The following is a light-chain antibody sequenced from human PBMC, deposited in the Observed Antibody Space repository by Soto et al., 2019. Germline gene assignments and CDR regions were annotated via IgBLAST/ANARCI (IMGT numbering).Light chain of an antibody. J-gene: IGKJ4*01. CDR3: LQHNSYPPT. CDR1: QGIGSA. Sequence: DIQMTQSPSSLSASVGDRVTITCRAGQGIGSALGWYQQKPRKAPKRLIYAASSLQSGVPSRFSGSGSGTEFTLTISSLQPEDFATYYCLQHNSYPPTFGGGTKVEIK. CDR2: AAS. V-gene: IGKV1-17*01.